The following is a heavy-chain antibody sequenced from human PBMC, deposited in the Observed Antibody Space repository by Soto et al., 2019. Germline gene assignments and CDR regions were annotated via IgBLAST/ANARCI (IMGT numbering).Heavy chain of an antibody. CDR2: ISPDGSNK. CDR3: VKPSGWYPAY. D-gene: IGHD6-19*01. V-gene: IGHV3-30*18. CDR1: GFTFSDYG. Sequence: QVQLVESGGGVVQPGGSLRLSCAVSGFTFSDYGMHWVRQAPGKGLEWVAVISPDGSNKYYPDSLRGRFTISRDNSKNTLYMQMSSLRGEDTAVYYCVKPSGWYPAYWGQGTHVTVSS. J-gene: IGHJ4*02.